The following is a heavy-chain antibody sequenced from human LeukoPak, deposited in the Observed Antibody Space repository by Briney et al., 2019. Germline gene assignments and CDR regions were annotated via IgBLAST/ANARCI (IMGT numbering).Heavy chain of an antibody. V-gene: IGHV3-23*01. CDR2: VGGSGGGS. Sequence: GGSLRLSCAASGFAFSTYTMNWVRQAPGKGLEWVSAVGGSGGGSRYADSVKGRFTISRDNSKNTLFLQMSSLRDDDTAVYYCAKGARLNYYYLGVWGKGTTVTVSS. CDR3: AKGARLNYYYLGV. CDR1: GFAFSTYT. J-gene: IGHJ6*03.